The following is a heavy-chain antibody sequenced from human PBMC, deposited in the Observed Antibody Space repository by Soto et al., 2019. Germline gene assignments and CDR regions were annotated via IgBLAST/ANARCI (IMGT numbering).Heavy chain of an antibody. Sequence: QVQLVQSGAEVKKPGSSVKVSCKASGGTFSSYAISWVRQAPGQGLEWMGGIIPIFGTANYAQQFQGRVTITADESTSTAYMELSRLRSEDTAVYYCARDPPLRAARPWFDPWGQGTLVTVSS. CDR1: GGTFSSYA. V-gene: IGHV1-69*01. CDR2: IIPIFGTA. D-gene: IGHD6-6*01. J-gene: IGHJ5*02. CDR3: ARDPPLRAARPWFDP.